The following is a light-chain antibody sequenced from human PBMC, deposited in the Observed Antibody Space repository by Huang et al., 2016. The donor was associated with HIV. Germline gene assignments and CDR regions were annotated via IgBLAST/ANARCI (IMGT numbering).Light chain of an antibody. J-gene: IGKJ4*01. CDR2: YAS. CDR3: QQYNNWPLT. V-gene: IGKV3-15*01. Sequence: EIVMTQSLATLSVSPGERATLSCRASQSVSSNLAWYQRKPGQAPRLLIYYASTRATGIPARFGGSGSGTEFTLTISSLQSEDFAVYYCQQYNNWPLTFGGGTKVEIK. CDR1: QSVSSN.